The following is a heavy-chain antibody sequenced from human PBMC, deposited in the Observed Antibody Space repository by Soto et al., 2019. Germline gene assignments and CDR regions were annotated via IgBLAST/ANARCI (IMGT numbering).Heavy chain of an antibody. J-gene: IGHJ6*03. D-gene: IGHD6-6*01. V-gene: IGHV4-59*01. CDR3: ARAPSSSTSRRYYYYMDV. Sequence: PSETLSLTCTVSGGSISSYYWSWIRQPPGKGLEWIGYIYYSGSTNYNPSLKSRVTISVDTSKNQFSLKLSSVTAADTAVYYCARAPSSSTSRRYYYYMDVWGKGTTVTVSS. CDR1: GGSISSYY. CDR2: IYYSGST.